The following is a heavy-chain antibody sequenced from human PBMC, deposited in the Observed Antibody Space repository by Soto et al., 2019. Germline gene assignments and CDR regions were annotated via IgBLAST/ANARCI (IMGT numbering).Heavy chain of an antibody. CDR1: GYTFNDYY. J-gene: IGHJ4*02. V-gene: IGHV1-2*04. CDR2: INPTSGDT. Sequence: QVQLVQSGAEVRKPGASVKVSCKASGYTFNDYYIHWVRQAPGQGLEWMGWINPTSGDTNYAQKFRGWVTMTRDTSISTAYMELTRLTSDDTAVYYCARGTDYWGQGTLVTVSS. CDR3: ARGTDY.